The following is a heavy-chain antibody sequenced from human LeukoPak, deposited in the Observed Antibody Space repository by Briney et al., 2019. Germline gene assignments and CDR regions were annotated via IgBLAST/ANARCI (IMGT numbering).Heavy chain of an antibody. V-gene: IGHV3-74*01. Sequence: PGGSLRLSCAVSGFAFSSYWMHWVRQAPGKGPMWVPRISSDGGTTNYADSVKGRFTISRDNAKNTLFLQMNSLRAEDTAVYYCACFICDSSVNWGRGTLVTVSS. CDR3: ACFICDSSVN. CDR2: ISSDGGTT. J-gene: IGHJ4*02. CDR1: GFAFSSYW. D-gene: IGHD2-21*01.